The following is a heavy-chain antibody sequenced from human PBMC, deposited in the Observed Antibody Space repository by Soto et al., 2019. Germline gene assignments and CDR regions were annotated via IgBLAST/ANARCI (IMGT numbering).Heavy chain of an antibody. Sequence: SETLSLTCAVYGGSFSGYYWSWIRQPPGKGLEWIGEINHSGSTNYNPSLKSRVTISVDTSKNQFSLKLSSVTAADTAVYYCARGLVVVVAATRLSWSHGMDVWGQGTTVTVSS. V-gene: IGHV4-34*01. D-gene: IGHD2-15*01. J-gene: IGHJ6*02. CDR2: INHSGST. CDR3: ARGLVVVVAATRLSWSHGMDV. CDR1: GGSFSGYY.